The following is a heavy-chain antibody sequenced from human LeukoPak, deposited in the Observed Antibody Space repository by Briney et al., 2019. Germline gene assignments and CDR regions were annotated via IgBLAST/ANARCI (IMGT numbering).Heavy chain of an antibody. CDR2: IIPIFGTA. V-gene: IGHV1-69*13. Sequence: GASVKVSCKASGGTFSSYAISWVLQAPGQGLEWMGGIIPIFGTANYAQKFQGRVTITADESTSTASMELSSLRSEDTAVYYCAREGPGYDFDYWGQGTLVTVSS. J-gene: IGHJ4*02. D-gene: IGHD5-12*01. CDR3: AREGPGYDFDY. CDR1: GGTFSSYA.